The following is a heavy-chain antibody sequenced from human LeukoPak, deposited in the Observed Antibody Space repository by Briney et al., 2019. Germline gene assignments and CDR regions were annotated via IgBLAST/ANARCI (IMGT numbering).Heavy chain of an antibody. D-gene: IGHD2-2*02. CDR3: ALMDCSSTSCYTRGAFDI. J-gene: IGHJ3*02. CDR2: IYWDDDK. CDR1: GFSLSTSGVG. V-gene: IGHV2-5*02. Sequence: SGPTLVNPTQTLTLTCTFSGFSLSTSGVGVGWIRQPPGKALEWLALIYWDDDKRYSPSLKSRLTITKDTSKNQVVLTMTNMDPVDTATYYCALMDCSSTSCYTRGAFDIWGQGTMVTVSS.